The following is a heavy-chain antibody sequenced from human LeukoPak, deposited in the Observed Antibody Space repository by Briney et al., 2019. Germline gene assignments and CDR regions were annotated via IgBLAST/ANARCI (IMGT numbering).Heavy chain of an antibody. D-gene: IGHD3-3*01. CDR3: ARYYDFWRSFDY. Sequence: SETLSLTCTLSGDSISGGNYYWSWLRQPPGKGLEWIGYIYHGGDAYYNPSLKSRVTLSVDRPNNQFSLKLSSVTAADTAVYYCARYYDFWRSFDYWGQGTLVTVSS. V-gene: IGHV4-30-2*01. CDR1: GDSISGGNYY. CDR2: IYHGGDA. J-gene: IGHJ4*02.